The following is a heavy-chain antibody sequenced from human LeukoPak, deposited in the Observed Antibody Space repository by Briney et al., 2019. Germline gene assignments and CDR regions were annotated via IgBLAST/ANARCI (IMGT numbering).Heavy chain of an antibody. J-gene: IGHJ4*02. CDR2: ISGSGGST. CDR1: GFTLSSYA. D-gene: IGHD3-22*01. CDR3: AKDEVYTYYYDSSGYSDY. V-gene: IGHV3-23*01. Sequence: GGSLRLSCAASGFTLSSYAMSWVRQAPGKGLEWVSAISGSGGSTYYADSVKGRFTISRDNSKNTLYLQMNSLRAEDTAVYYCAKDEVYTYYYDSSGYSDYWGQGTLVTVSS.